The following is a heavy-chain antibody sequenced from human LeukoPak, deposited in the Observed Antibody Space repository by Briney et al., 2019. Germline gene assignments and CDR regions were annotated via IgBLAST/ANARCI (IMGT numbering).Heavy chain of an antibody. D-gene: IGHD4-23*01. CDR1: GFTFSFYE. CDR3: ARGAKLLWFDP. CDR2: ISSSGSPT. J-gene: IGHJ5*02. Sequence: GGSLRLSCAASGFTFSFYEMNWVRQAPGKGLEWVSYISSSGSPTHYADSVKGRFTISRDNSKNTVYLQMNSLRVEDTAVYYCARGAKLLWFDPWGQGTLVSVSS. V-gene: IGHV3-48*03.